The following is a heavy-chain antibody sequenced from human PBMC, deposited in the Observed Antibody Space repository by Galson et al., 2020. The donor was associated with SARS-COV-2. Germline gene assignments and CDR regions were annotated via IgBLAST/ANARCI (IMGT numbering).Heavy chain of an antibody. J-gene: IGHJ4*02. Sequence: SETLALTCTVTGGSINSGGYYWSWIRQHPGKGLEWIGDIYYRVRTYYNPSLKSRVTISVDTSKNQFSLKLSSVTAADTAVYYCARAPADDFWSGYYSVNHFDYWGQGTLVTVSS. V-gene: IGHV4-31*03. CDR1: GGSINSGGYY. D-gene: IGHD3-3*01. CDR2: IYYRVRT. CDR3: ARAPADDFWSGYYSVNHFDY.